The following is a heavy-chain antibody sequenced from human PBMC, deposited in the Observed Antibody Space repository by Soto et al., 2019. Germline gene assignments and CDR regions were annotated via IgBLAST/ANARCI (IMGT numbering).Heavy chain of an antibody. Sequence: QVQLQESGPGLVKPSQTLSLTCTVSGGSISSGDYYWSWIRQPPGKGLEWIGYIYYSGSTYYNPSLKSRVTISVDTSKNQFSLKLSSVPAADTAVYYCARAPNYYGSGSYGNWFDPWGQGTLVTVSS. CDR1: GGSISSGDYY. D-gene: IGHD3-10*01. J-gene: IGHJ5*02. CDR2: IYYSGST. CDR3: ARAPNYYGSGSYGNWFDP. V-gene: IGHV4-30-4*01.